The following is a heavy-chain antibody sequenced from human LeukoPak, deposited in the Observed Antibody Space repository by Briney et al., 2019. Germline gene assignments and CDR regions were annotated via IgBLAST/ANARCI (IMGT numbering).Heavy chain of an antibody. CDR3: ARAYGGPDY. D-gene: IGHD4-23*01. V-gene: IGHV3-74*03. Sequence: GGSLRLSCAASGFTFSTYWMHWVRQAPGKGLVWVSRIKSDGSSTKYADSVKGRFTISRDNANNTLYLQMNSLRAEDTAVYYCARAYGGPDYWGQGTLVTVSS. CDR2: IKSDGSST. CDR1: GFTFSTYW. J-gene: IGHJ4*02.